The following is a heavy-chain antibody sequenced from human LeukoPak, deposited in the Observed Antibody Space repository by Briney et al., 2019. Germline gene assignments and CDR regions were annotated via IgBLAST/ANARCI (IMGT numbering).Heavy chain of an antibody. V-gene: IGHV3-48*04. Sequence: GGSLRLSCAASGFTFSSYSMNWVRQAPGKGLEWVSYISSSSSTIYYADSVKGRFTISRDNAKNSLYLQMNSLRAEDTAVYYCSRDLRMGWFDPWGQGTLVTVSS. CDR1: GFTFSSYS. D-gene: IGHD2-8*01. J-gene: IGHJ5*02. CDR2: ISSSSSTI. CDR3: SRDLRMGWFDP.